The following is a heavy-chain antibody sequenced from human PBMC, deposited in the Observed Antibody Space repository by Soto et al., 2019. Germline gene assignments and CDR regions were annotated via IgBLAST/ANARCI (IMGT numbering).Heavy chain of an antibody. CDR3: ASYSSYNGFWGGVMEVHSYNMEV. J-gene: IGHJ6*02. D-gene: IGHD3-3*01. CDR2: ISAYNGDT. Sequence: QVQLVQSGGEAKKPGASLKVSCKASGYSFNNYGITWVRQAPGQGLERMGWISAYNGDTKLAQTVQGRVILTIAASTSTDYIEMRSLTPNDTAVYHCASYSSYNGFWGGVMEVHSYNMEVWGQGTTVTFSS. V-gene: IGHV1-18*01. CDR1: GYSFNNYG.